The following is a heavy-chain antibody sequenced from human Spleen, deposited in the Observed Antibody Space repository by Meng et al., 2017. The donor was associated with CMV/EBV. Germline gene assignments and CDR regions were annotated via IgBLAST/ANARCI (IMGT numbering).Heavy chain of an antibody. CDR2: IYSGGNT. J-gene: IGHJ4*02. Sequence: LSLTCAASGFTVSSYYMTWVRQVPGKGLEWVSVIYSGGNTYHTDSVKGRFTISRDSSKNTLVLQMNSLRTEDTAVYYCARGLNTNWDPLGYWGQGTLVTVSS. CDR3: ARGLNTNWDPLGY. D-gene: IGHD1-1*01. CDR1: GFTVSSYY. V-gene: IGHV3-66*02.